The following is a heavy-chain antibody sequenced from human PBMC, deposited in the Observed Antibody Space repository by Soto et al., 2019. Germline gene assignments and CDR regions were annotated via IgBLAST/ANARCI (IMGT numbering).Heavy chain of an antibody. Sequence: SETLSLTCAVSGGFISSGDSSWSWIRQPPGRGLEWIGHIYHGGTTFYNPSLKSRVSISGDTSKNQFSLKLSFVTAADTAVYYCARGRGGVQHWGQGTLVTVSS. J-gene: IGHJ1*01. V-gene: IGHV4-30-2*01. CDR3: ARGRGGVQH. CDR1: GGFISSGDSS. CDR2: IYHGGTT. D-gene: IGHD3-10*01.